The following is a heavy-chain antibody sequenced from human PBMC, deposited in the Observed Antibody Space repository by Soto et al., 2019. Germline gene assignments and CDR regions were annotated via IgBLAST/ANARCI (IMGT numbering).Heavy chain of an antibody. CDR2: ISSSSSYI. Sequence: GGSLRLSCAASGFTFSSYSMNWVRQAPGKGLEWVSSISSSSSYIYYADSVKGRFTISRDDSKNTLYLQMNSLKTEDTAVYYCTTEGLRYSSGWYSDNWGQGTLVTVSS. CDR3: TTEGLRYSSGWYSDN. J-gene: IGHJ4*02. D-gene: IGHD6-19*01. CDR1: GFTFSSYS. V-gene: IGHV3-21*03.